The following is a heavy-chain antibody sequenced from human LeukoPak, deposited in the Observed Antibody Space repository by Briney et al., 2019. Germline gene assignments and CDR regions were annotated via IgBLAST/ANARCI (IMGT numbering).Heavy chain of an antibody. CDR2: IYPGDSDT. CDR3: ARGYCSGGSCIAFDP. D-gene: IGHD2-15*01. V-gene: IGHV5-51*01. Sequence: GESLKISCKGSGYSFTSYWIGWVRQMPGKGLERMGIIYPGDSDTRYSPSFQGQVTISADKSISTAYLQWSSLKASDTAMYYCARGYCSGGSCIAFDPWGQGTLVTVSS. CDR1: GYSFTSYW. J-gene: IGHJ5*02.